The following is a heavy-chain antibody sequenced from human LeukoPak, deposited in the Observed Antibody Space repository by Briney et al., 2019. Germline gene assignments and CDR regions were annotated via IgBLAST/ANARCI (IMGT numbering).Heavy chain of an antibody. D-gene: IGHD2-21*02. CDR2: IYTSGST. Sequence: SETLSLTCTVSGGSISSYYWSWIRQPAGKGLEWIGRIYTSGSTNYNPSLKSRVTMSVDTSKNRFSLKLSSVTAADTALYYCANLGGGWPFVVVTAWGQGTLVTVSS. CDR1: GGSISSYY. V-gene: IGHV4-4*07. CDR3: ANLGGGWPFVVVTA. J-gene: IGHJ4*02.